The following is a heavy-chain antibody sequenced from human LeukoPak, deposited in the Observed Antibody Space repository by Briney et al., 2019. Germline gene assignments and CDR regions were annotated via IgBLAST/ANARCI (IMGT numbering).Heavy chain of an antibody. V-gene: IGHV1-2*02. CDR3: ARDLRDYYYMDV. J-gene: IGHJ6*03. CDR1: GYTFTGYY. CDR2: INPNSGGT. Sequence: ASVKVSCEASGYTFTGYYMHWVRQAPGQGLEWMGWINPNSGGTNYAQKFQGRVTMTRDTSISTAYMELSRLRSDDTAVYYCARDLRDYYYMDVWGKGTTVTVSS.